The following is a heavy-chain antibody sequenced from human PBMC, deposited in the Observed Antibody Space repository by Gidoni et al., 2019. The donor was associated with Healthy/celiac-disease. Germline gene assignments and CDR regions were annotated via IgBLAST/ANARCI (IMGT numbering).Heavy chain of an antibody. CDR2: LYPVDADT. CDR1: GYSFTSYW. Sequence: EVQLVQSGAAVKKPGGSLKISCKGSGYSFTSYWLGWVLQMPGKGLEWMGILYPVDADTRYRPSVQVQVTISADKSISTAYLQWSSLKASDTAMYYCARQEGPTTFDYWGQGTLVTVSS. D-gene: IGHD1-1*01. CDR3: ARQEGPTTFDY. J-gene: IGHJ4*02. V-gene: IGHV5-51*01.